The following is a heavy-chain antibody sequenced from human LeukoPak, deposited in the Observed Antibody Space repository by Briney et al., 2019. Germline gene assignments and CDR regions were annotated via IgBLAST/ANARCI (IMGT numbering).Heavy chain of an antibody. CDR1: GGSISSYY. J-gene: IGHJ4*02. Sequence: SETLSLTCTVSGGSISSYYWSWIRQPPGKGLEWIGYIYYSGSTNYNPSLKSRVTISVDTSKNQFSLTLSSVAAADTAVYYCARDGGQRGYSYGYALDFDYWGQGTLVTVSS. V-gene: IGHV4-59*01. D-gene: IGHD5-18*01. CDR2: IYYSGST. CDR3: ARDGGQRGYSYGYALDFDY.